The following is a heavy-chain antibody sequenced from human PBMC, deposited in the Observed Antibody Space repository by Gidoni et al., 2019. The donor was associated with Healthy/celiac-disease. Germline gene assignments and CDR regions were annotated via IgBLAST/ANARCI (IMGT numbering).Heavy chain of an antibody. D-gene: IGHD6-6*01. CDR2: IRGSGGST. V-gene: IGHV3-23*04. Sequence: EVQLVESGGGLVQPGGSLRLSCAASGFTFSSSAMSWVRQAPGKGLEWVSAIRGSGGSTYYADSVKGRFTISRDNSKNTLYLQMNSLRAEDTAVYYCALDKIAARTSDYYYGMDVWGQGTTVTVSS. J-gene: IGHJ6*02. CDR1: GFTFSSSA. CDR3: ALDKIAARTSDYYYGMDV.